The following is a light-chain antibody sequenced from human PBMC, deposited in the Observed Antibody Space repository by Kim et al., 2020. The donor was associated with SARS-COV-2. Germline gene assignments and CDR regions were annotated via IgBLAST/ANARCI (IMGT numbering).Light chain of an antibody. CDR3: NSYTTSTTLV. J-gene: IGLJ3*02. CDR1: NNDVGAYNY. CDR2: DVS. V-gene: IGLV2-14*03. Sequence: GQYITISCTGTNNDVGAYNYVSWYQQHPGKVPKLMMYDVSKRPSGVSNRFSGSKSGNTASLTISGLQADDEADYYCNSYTTSTTLVFGGGTQLTVL.